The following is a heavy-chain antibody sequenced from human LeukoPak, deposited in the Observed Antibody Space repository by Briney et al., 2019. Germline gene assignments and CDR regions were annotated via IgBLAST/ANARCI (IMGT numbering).Heavy chain of an antibody. CDR2: IYYSGST. CDR3: ARAGYYDFWSGYSSLGSENWFGP. J-gene: IGHJ5*02. D-gene: IGHD3-3*01. CDR1: GGSISSGGYY. Sequence: SQTLSLTCTVSGGSISSGGYYWSWIRQHPGKGLEWIGYIYYSGSTYYNPSLKSRVTISVDTSKNQFSLKLSSVTAADTAVYYCARAGYYDFWSGYSSLGSENWFGPWGQGTLVTVSS. V-gene: IGHV4-31*03.